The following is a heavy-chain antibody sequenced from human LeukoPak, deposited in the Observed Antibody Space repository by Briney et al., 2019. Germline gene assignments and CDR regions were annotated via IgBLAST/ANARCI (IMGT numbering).Heavy chain of an antibody. CDR3: AREGIYGSGSYYSGGSYYFDY. CDR2: ISSSGSTI. J-gene: IGHJ4*02. V-gene: IGHV3-11*01. D-gene: IGHD3-10*01. CDR1: GFTFSDYY. Sequence: GGSLRLSCAASGFTFSDYYMSWIRQAPGKGLEWVSYISSSGSTIYYADSVKGRFTISRDNAKDSLYLQMNSLRAEDTAVYYRAREGIYGSGSYYSGGSYYFDYWGQGTLVTVSS.